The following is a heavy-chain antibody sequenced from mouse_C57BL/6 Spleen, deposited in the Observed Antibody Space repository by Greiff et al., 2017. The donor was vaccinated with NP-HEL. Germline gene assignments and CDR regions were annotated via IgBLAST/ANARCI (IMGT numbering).Heavy chain of an antibody. CDR2: INPNYGTT. V-gene: IGHV1-39*01. D-gene: IGHD2-5*01. J-gene: IGHJ2*01. CDR1: GYSFTDYN. CDR3: AKGDYYSNPYYFDY. Sequence: VQLQQSGPELVKPGASVKISCKASGYSFTDYNMNWVKQSNGKSLEWIGVINPNYGTTSYNQKFKGKATLTVDQSSSTAYMQLNSLTSEDSAVYYCAKGDYYSNPYYFDYWGQGTTLTVSS.